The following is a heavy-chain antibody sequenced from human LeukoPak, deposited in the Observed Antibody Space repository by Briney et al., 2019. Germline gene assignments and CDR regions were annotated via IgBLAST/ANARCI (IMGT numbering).Heavy chain of an antibody. J-gene: IGHJ6*03. CDR2: MKPNSGNT. V-gene: IGHV1-8*03. Sequence: ASVKVSCKASGSAFTSYDINWVRQATGQGLEWMGWMKPNSGNTGYAQKFQGRVTITRNTSISTAYMELSSLRSEDTAVYYCARGPVRGFLIGIDKSGDYYYYMDVWGKGTTVTVSS. CDR3: ARGPVRGFLIGIDKSGDYYYYMDV. D-gene: IGHD1-26*01. CDR1: GSAFTSYD.